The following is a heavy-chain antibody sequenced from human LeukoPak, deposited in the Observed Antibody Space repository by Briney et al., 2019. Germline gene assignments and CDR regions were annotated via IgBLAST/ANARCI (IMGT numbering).Heavy chain of an antibody. D-gene: IGHD3-3*01. CDR3: TTRSGDFWSGFVN. Sequence: ASVKVSCKVSGGSLSELSIQWVRQAPGKGLECMGGFDPEEAKMVYAQNFQGRVTMTEDTSTQTAYMELSGLTSDDTAVYYCTTRSGDFWSGFVNWGQGTLVTVSS. CDR1: GGSLSELS. V-gene: IGHV1-24*01. CDR2: FDPEEAKM. J-gene: IGHJ4*02.